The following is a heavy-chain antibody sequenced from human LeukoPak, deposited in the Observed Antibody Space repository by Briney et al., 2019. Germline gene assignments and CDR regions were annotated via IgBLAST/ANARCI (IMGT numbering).Heavy chain of an antibody. Sequence: SETLSLTCTVSGVSISSYYWSWIRQPPGKGLEWIGYIYYSGSTNYNPSLKSRVTISVDTSKNQFSLTLSCVTAADTAVYYCARDSEDYVWGSDRSTQGFDYWGQGTLVTVSS. CDR1: GVSISSYY. D-gene: IGHD3-16*02. CDR2: IYYSGST. J-gene: IGHJ4*02. CDR3: ARDSEDYVWGSDRSTQGFDY. V-gene: IGHV4-59*01.